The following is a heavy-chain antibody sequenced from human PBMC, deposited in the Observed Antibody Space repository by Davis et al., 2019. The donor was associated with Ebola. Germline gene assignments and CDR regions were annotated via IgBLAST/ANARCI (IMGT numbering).Heavy chain of an antibody. CDR1: GFTCSSYG. CDR2: IWYDGSNK. D-gene: IGHD3-22*01. CDR3: ARDRGDSSGFYYFDY. J-gene: IGHJ4*02. Sequence: GESLKISCAASGFTCSSYGMHWFRQAPGKGLEWVEAIWYDGSNKYYADSVKGRFTISRDNSKNNLYLQMNSLRAEDTAVYYCARDRGDSSGFYYFDYWGQGTLVTVSS. V-gene: IGHV3-33*08.